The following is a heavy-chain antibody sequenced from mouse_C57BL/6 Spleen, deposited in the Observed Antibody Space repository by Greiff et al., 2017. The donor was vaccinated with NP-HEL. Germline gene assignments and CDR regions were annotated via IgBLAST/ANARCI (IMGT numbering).Heavy chain of an antibody. V-gene: IGHV1-76*01. D-gene: IGHD2-5*01. Sequence: QVQLQQSGAELVRPGASVKLSCKASGYTFTDYYINWVKQRPGQGLEWIARIYPGSGNTYYNEKFKGKATLTAEKSSSTAYMQLSSLTSEDSAVYFSARSDYSNLYWYFDVWGTGTTVTVSS. J-gene: IGHJ1*03. CDR3: ARSDYSNLYWYFDV. CDR2: IYPGSGNT. CDR1: GYTFTDYY.